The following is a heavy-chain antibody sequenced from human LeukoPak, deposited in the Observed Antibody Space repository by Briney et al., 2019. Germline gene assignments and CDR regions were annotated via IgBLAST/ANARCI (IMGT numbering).Heavy chain of an antibody. CDR1: GGSFSGYY. CDR2: INHSGST. Sequence: SETLSLTCAVYGGSFSGYYWSWIRQPPGKGLEWIGEINHSGSTNYNPSLKSRVTISVDTSKNQFCLKLSSVTAADTAVYYCARAARLVARAFDYWGQGTLVTVSS. J-gene: IGHJ4*02. V-gene: IGHV4-34*01. D-gene: IGHD6-6*01. CDR3: ARAARLVARAFDY.